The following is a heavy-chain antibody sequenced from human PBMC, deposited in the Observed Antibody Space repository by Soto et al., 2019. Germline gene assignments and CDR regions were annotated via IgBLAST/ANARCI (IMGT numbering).Heavy chain of an antibody. CDR3: ARGYSGYDNAIDY. V-gene: IGHV3-53*01. Sequence: ESGGGLIQPGGSLRISCAASGFTVSSNYMSWVRQAPGKGLEWVSIIYSGGSTYYADSVKGRFTISRDNSKNTLYLQMNSLRAEDTAVYYCARGYSGYDNAIDYWGQGTLVTVSS. CDR2: IYSGGST. J-gene: IGHJ4*02. CDR1: GFTVSSNY. D-gene: IGHD5-12*01.